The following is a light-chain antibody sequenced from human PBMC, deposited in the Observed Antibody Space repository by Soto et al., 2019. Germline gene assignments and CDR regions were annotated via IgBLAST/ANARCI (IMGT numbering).Light chain of an antibody. CDR2: SAS. J-gene: IGKJ1*01. CDR3: QQSDSMSWT. CDR1: QSVSSY. Sequence: DIQMTQSPSSLSASVGDRVTITCRASQSVSSYLNWYQQKPGKAPKLLIYSASSLQSGVPSRFSGSGSGTDFTLTISSLQPEDIATYYCQQSDSMSWTFGQGTKVEIK. V-gene: IGKV1-39*01.